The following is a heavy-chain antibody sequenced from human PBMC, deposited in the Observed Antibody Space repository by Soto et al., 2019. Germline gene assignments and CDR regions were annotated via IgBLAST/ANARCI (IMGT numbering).Heavy chain of an antibody. J-gene: IGHJ6*02. D-gene: IGHD6-6*01. CDR2: IDPSDSYT. Sequence: PGESLKISCNGSGYSFTSYWISWVRQMPGKGLEWMGRIDPSDSYTNYSPSFQGHVTISADKSISTAYLQWSSLKASDTAVYYCARDIRSSSSGGKLYGMDVWGQGTTVTVSS. CDR1: GYSFTSYW. V-gene: IGHV5-10-1*01. CDR3: ARDIRSSSSGGKLYGMDV.